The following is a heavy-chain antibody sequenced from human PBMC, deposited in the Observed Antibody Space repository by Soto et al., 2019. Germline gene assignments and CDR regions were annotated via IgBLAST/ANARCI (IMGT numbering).Heavy chain of an antibody. Sequence: SETLSLTCSVSGDSISTYSWSWIRQPAGKGLEWLGRIYRGTSNYNPSLKSRLIMSLDTSKNQFSLKLRSVTAADTAVYYCARESLKEILTMTVVIDYWGPGTHVTVSS. CDR3: ARESLKEILTMTVVIDY. CDR2: IYRGTS. D-gene: IGHD3-22*01. CDR1: GDSISTYS. V-gene: IGHV4-4*07. J-gene: IGHJ4*02.